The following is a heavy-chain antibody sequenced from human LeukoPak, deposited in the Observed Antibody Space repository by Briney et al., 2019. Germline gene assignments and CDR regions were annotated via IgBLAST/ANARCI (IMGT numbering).Heavy chain of an antibody. J-gene: IGHJ4*02. CDR1: GFTFGDYA. CDR3: TSGSLYTSGWSAPRYYFDY. D-gene: IGHD6-19*01. CDR2: IRSKAYGGTT. Sequence: GGSLRLSCTASGFTFGDYAMNWVRQAPGKGLEWVGFIRSKAYGGTTEYAASVKGRFTISRDDSKSIAYLQMNSLKTEDTAVYYCTSGSLYTSGWSAPRYYFDYWGQGTLVTVSS. V-gene: IGHV3-49*04.